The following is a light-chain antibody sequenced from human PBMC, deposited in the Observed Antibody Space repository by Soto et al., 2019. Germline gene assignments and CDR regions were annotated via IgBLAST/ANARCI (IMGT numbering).Light chain of an antibody. CDR3: CSYAGSYTYV. V-gene: IGLV2-11*01. CDR2: SVS. CDR1: SRDVGGHNY. J-gene: IGLJ1*01. Sequence: QSSLTQPRSVSGSPGQPVTISCTGTSRDVGGHNYVSWYQQYPGKAPNLLLSSVSKRPSGVPDRFSGAKSGNTASLTISGLQAEDEADYYCCSYAGSYTYVFGTGTKVTVL.